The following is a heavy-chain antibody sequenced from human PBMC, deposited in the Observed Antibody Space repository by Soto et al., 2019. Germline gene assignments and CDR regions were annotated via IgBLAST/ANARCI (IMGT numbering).Heavy chain of an antibody. CDR2: INHSGST. CDR1: GGSFSGYY. V-gene: IGHV4-34*01. Sequence: SETLSLTCAVYGGSFSGYYWSWIRQPPGKGQEWIGEINHSGSTNYNPSLESRVTISVDTSKNQFSLKLSSVTAADTAVYYCASGRLLTYYGSGSYYNWFDYWGQGTLVTVSS. D-gene: IGHD3-10*01. J-gene: IGHJ4*02. CDR3: ASGRLLTYYGSGSYYNWFDY.